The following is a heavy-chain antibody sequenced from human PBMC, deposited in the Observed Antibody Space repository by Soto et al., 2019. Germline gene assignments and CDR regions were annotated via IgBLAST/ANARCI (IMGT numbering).Heavy chain of an antibody. Sequence: SETLSLTCSVSGGSVSSHYWSWVRQPAGKGLEWIGRIYISGNTKYNPSFKSRVTMSVDTSKNQVSLRLSSVTAADTAVYYCARELKPYNSGWYFTLSWSQGTQVTVSS. V-gene: IGHV4-4*07. CDR1: GGSVSSHY. D-gene: IGHD6-19*01. CDR3: ARELKPYNSGWYFTLS. CDR2: IYISGNT. J-gene: IGHJ5*02.